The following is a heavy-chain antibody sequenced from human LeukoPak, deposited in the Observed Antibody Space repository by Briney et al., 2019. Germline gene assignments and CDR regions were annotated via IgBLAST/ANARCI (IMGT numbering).Heavy chain of an antibody. CDR3: ATYPRKTYYDFWSGYPTYYFDY. CDR2: FDPEDGET. V-gene: IGHV1-24*01. D-gene: IGHD3-3*01. J-gene: IGHJ4*02. Sequence: ASVKVSCKVSGYTLTELSMHWVRQAPGKGLEWMGGFDPEDGETIHAQKFQGRVTMTEDTSTDTAYMELSSLRSEDTAVYYCATYPRKTYYDFWSGYPTYYFDYWGQGTLVTVSS. CDR1: GYTLTELS.